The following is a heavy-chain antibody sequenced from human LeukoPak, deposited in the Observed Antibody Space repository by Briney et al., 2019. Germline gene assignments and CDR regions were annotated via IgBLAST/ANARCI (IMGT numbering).Heavy chain of an antibody. V-gene: IGHV3-21*01. Sequence: PGGSLRLSCAASGFTFSSYNMNWVRQAPGKGLEWVSSISSSSSYIYYADSVKGRFTSSRDNAKKSLYLQMNSLRAEDTAVYYCARDLLGYNYHYMDVWGKGTTVTVSS. J-gene: IGHJ6*03. CDR1: GFTFSSYN. CDR3: ARDLLGYNYHYMDV. D-gene: IGHD3-10*01. CDR2: ISSSSSYI.